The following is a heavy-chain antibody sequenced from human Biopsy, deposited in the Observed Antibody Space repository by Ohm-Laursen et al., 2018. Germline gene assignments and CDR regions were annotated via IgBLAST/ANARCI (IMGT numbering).Heavy chain of an antibody. J-gene: IGHJ5*01. CDR3: ARARGGFLEWFDY. D-gene: IGHD3-3*01. V-gene: IGHV4-59*07. Sequence: SDTLSLTCTVSGESMGTYYWTWIRQPPGKGLEWIASIYYSGTTNKNPSLKSRVTISVDTSKRQFYLELSSVTAADTAIYYCARARGGFLEWFDYWGQGTLITVSS. CDR1: GESMGTYY. CDR2: IYYSGTT.